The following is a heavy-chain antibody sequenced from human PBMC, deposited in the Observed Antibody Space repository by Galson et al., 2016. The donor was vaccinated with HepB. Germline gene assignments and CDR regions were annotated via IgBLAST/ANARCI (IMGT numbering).Heavy chain of an antibody. CDR1: GDSISNNYW. CDR3: ARGTLGTTATMAFDY. D-gene: IGHD1-26*01. V-gene: IGHV4-4*02. CDR2: IYQTGTA. Sequence: SETLSLTCAVSGDSISNNYWWTWVRQFPGQGLEWIGEIYQTGTAHYNPSFTSRATISIDKSKNEISLRLDSVTAADTAVYYCARGTLGTTATMAFDYWGQGTPVSVSS. J-gene: IGHJ4*02.